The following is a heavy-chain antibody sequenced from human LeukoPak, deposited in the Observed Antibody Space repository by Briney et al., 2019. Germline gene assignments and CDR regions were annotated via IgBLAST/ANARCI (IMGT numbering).Heavy chain of an antibody. CDR3: AKDAYYYDSSGAFDY. CDR2: IRGSGGST. J-gene: IGHJ4*02. Sequence: PGGSLRLSCAASGFTFSSYAMSWVRQAPGKGLEWVSAIRGSGGSTYYADSVKGRFTISRDNSKNTLYLQMNSLRAEDTAVYYCAKDAYYYDSSGAFDYWGQGTLVTVSS. D-gene: IGHD3-22*01. V-gene: IGHV3-23*01. CDR1: GFTFSSYA.